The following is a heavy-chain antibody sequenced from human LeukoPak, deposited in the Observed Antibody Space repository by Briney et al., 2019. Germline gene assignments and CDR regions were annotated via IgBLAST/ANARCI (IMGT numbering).Heavy chain of an antibody. Sequence: ASVKVSCKASGYTFTSYGISWVRQAPGQGLEWMGWISAYNGNTNYAQKLQGRVTMTTDTSTSTAYMDLRSLRSDDTAVYYCARDYYGSGSHKKTYYMDVWGKGTTVTISS. CDR2: ISAYNGNT. J-gene: IGHJ6*03. CDR1: GYTFTSYG. D-gene: IGHD3-10*01. V-gene: IGHV1-18*01. CDR3: ARDYYGSGSHKKTYYMDV.